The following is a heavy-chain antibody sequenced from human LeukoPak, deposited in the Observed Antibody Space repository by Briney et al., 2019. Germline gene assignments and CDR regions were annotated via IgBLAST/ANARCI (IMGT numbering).Heavy chain of an antibody. Sequence: GGSLRLSCAASGFTFSRYSMNWVRQAPGKGLEWVSDISSSSSTYYADSVKGRLTMSRDNAKNSLYLQMSDLRAEDTAVYYCARAPRGVPSSTAWARDYFYYYYMDVWGKGTTVTVSS. V-gene: IGHV3-48*04. CDR3: ARAPRGVPSSTAWARDYFYYYYMDV. D-gene: IGHD3-10*01. J-gene: IGHJ6*03. CDR2: ISSSSST. CDR1: GFTFSRYS.